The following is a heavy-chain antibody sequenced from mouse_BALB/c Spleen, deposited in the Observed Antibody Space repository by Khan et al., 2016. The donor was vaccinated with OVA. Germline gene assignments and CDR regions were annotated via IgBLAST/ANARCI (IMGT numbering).Heavy chain of an antibody. Sequence: VQLVETGGGLVRPGNSLKLSCVTSGFTFSYYRMHWLSQFPGKRLEWIAVITVKSDNSAANYAVSVRVSFTMSGDASKSSVYVQMNRLRDEDTATYYCSRSRYYYGTPFDYWGQGTTLTVSS. CDR1: GFTFSYYR. J-gene: IGHJ2*01. D-gene: IGHD1-1*01. V-gene: IGHV13-2*02. CDR2: ITVKSDNSAA. CDR3: SRSRYYYGTPFDY.